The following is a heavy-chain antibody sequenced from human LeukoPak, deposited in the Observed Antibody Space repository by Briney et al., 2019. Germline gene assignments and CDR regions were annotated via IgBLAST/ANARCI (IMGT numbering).Heavy chain of an antibody. D-gene: IGHD3-22*01. V-gene: IGHV3-66*01. CDR3: ARASDYYDSSGYYYFDY. Sequence: PGGSLRLSCAASGFTFSSHSMSWVRQAPGKGLEWVSVIYSGGSTYYADSVKGRFTISRDNPKNTLYLQMNSLRAEDTAVYYCARASDYYDSSGYYYFDYWGQGTLVTVSS. CDR1: GFTFSSHS. CDR2: IYSGGST. J-gene: IGHJ4*02.